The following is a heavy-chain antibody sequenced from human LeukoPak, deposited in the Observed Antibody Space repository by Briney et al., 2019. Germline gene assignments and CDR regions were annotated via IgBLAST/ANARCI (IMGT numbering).Heavy chain of an antibody. CDR2: FYPGDSDT. CDR1: GYDFLTYW. CDR3: ARRPSYDFWSGYYGVDGLDI. V-gene: IGHV5-51*01. J-gene: IGHJ3*02. D-gene: IGHD3-3*01. Sequence: GESLKISCKASGYDFLTYWIGWVCQKPGKGLEWVGYFYPGDSDTRYSPSFQGQVTISADKSISTAYLQWNSLRASDTAMYYCARRPSYDFWSGYYGVDGLDIWGQGTMVTVSS.